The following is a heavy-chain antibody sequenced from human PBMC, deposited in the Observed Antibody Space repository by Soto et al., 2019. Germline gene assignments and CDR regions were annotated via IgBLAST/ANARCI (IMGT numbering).Heavy chain of an antibody. J-gene: IGHJ4*02. CDR3: AKVLRYFDWLFPFDY. Sequence: GGSLRLSCAASGFTFSSYAMSWVRQAPGRGLEWVSAISGSGGSTYYADSVKGRFTISRDNSKNTLYLQMNSLRAEDTAVYYCAKVLRYFDWLFPFDYWGQGTLVTVSS. CDR2: ISGSGGST. D-gene: IGHD3-9*01. CDR1: GFTFSSYA. V-gene: IGHV3-23*01.